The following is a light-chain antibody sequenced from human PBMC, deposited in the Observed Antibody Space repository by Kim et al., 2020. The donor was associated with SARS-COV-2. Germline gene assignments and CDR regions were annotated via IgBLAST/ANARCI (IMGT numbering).Light chain of an antibody. CDR3: AAWDDSLWV. V-gene: IGLV1-47*02. Sequence: ELTQPPSASGTPGQRVTISCSGSSSNIGSNYVYWYQQFPGTAPKLLIYSNNQRHSGVPDRSSGSKSGTSASLAISGLRSEDEADYYCAAWDDSLWVFGGGTQLTVL. CDR2: SNN. J-gene: IGLJ3*02. CDR1: SSNIGSNY.